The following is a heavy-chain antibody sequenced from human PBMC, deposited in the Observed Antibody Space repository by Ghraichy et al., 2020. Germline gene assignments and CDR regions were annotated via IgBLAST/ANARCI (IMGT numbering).Heavy chain of an antibody. Sequence: GGSLRLSCAASGFTFSNAWMSWVRQAPGKGLEWVGRIKSKTDGGTTDYAAPVKGRFTISRDDSKNTLYLQMNSLKTEDTAVYYCTTEPQAPGSGSYYNPSDYWGQGTLVTVSS. CDR1: GFTFSNAW. V-gene: IGHV3-15*01. CDR3: TTEPQAPGSGSYYNPSDY. CDR2: IKSKTDGGTT. D-gene: IGHD3-10*01. J-gene: IGHJ4*02.